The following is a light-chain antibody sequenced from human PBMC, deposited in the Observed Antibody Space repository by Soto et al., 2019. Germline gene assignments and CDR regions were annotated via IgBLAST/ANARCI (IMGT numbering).Light chain of an antibody. J-gene: IGKJ2*01. Sequence: EIVLTQSPGTLSMSPGERATVSCRASQRVDSAYLAWYQQKPGQAPRLVIYGVSNRATGIPDRFSGSGSGTDFTLTISRLEPEDFAVYYCQQYGSSPYIFGQGTKLE. CDR3: QQYGSSPYI. CDR2: GVS. V-gene: IGKV3-20*01. CDR1: QRVDSAY.